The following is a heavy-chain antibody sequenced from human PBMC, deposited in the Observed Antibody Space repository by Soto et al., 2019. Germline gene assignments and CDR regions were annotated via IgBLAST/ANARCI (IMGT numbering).Heavy chain of an antibody. CDR3: AKDRSPGATTWNVY. CDR1: GFTFSSSA. CDR2: ISGSGVAK. D-gene: IGHD1-1*01. J-gene: IGHJ1*01. Sequence: LRLSCVVSGFTFSSSAINWVRQAPGKGLEWVSTISGSGVAKFYADSVKGRFTISRDNSNNTVSLQMNSLRAEDAAVYYCAKDRSPGATTWNVYWGQGTLVTVSS. V-gene: IGHV3-23*01.